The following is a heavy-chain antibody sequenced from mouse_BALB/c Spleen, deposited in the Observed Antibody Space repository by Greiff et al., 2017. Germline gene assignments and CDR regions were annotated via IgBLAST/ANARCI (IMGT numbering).Heavy chain of an antibody. CDR2: IWSGGST. J-gene: IGHJ4*01. CDR3: ARKMMVTTDYYAMDY. Sequence: VHLVESGPGLVQPSQSLSITCTVSGFSLTSYGVHWVRQSPGKGLEWLGAIWSGGSTDYNAAFISRLSISKDNSKSQVFFKMNSLQADDTAIYYCARKMMVTTDYYAMDYWGQGTSVTVSS. V-gene: IGHV2-4-1*01. CDR1: GFSLTSYG. D-gene: IGHD2-3*01.